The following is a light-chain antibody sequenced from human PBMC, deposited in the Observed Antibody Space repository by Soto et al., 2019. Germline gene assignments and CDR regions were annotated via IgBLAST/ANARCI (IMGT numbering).Light chain of an antibody. CDR3: LQHNSYPRT. Sequence: EVVMTQSPATLSVSPGEGVTLSCRANQGIGDTLAWYQHKPGQTPRLLIYDTSTRATGVPARFSGSRSGPEFTLTINSLQPEDFATYYCLQHNSYPRTFGQGTKVEIK. V-gene: IGKV3-15*01. CDR1: QGIGDT. J-gene: IGKJ1*01. CDR2: DTS.